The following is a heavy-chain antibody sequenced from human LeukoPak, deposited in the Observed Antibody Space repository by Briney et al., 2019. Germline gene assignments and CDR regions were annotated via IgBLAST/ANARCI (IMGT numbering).Heavy chain of an antibody. D-gene: IGHD6-13*01. CDR2: INQDGTEK. J-gene: IGHJ4*02. CDR3: ARGPLIAAAGTW. Sequence: GGSLRLSCAASGFTFSSYWMSWVRQAPGEGLEWVAKINQDGTEKAYVDSVRGRFTISRDNAKNSLFRQMNSLRAEDTAVYYCARGPLIAAAGTWWGQGTLVTVSS. CDR1: GFTFSSYW. V-gene: IGHV3-7*03.